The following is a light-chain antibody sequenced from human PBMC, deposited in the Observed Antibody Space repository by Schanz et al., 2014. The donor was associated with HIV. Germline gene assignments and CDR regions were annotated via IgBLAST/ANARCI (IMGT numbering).Light chain of an antibody. V-gene: IGKV3D-20*02. Sequence: ETVLTQSPGSLSLSPGDRATLSCRASQSLTTNYLAWYQQKLGQAPRLLIYGASSRATGVPARFSGSGSGTDFTLTISSLQPDDFAVYFCQQRSGWPPTWSFGQGTRVDIK. CDR3: QQRSGWPPTWS. J-gene: IGKJ1*01. CDR2: GAS. CDR1: QSLTTNY.